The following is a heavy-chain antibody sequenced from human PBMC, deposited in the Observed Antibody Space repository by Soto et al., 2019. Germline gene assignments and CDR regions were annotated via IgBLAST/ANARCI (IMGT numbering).Heavy chain of an antibody. D-gene: IGHD3-22*01. CDR3: ARDYYDSTGYHYYYSGMDV. CDR1: GYSISSGYY. CDR2: IHHSGST. V-gene: IGHV4-38-2*01. Sequence: SETLSLTCAVSGYSISSGYYWGWIRQPPGKGLEWIGSIHHSGSTYYNPSLKSRVTISVDTSKNQFSLRLSSVTAADTAVYYCARDYYDSTGYHYYYSGMDVWGQGTTVTVSS. J-gene: IGHJ6*02.